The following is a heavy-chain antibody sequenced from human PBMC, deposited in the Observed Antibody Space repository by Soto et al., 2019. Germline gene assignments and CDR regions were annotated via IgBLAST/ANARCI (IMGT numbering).Heavy chain of an antibody. CDR2: IYYSGST. V-gene: IGHV4-31*03. J-gene: IGHJ4*02. CDR1: GGSISSGSYY. CDR3: ARGSWSFYYFDY. Sequence: QVQLQESGPGLAKPSQTLSLSCTVSGGSISSGSYYWSWIRQHPGKGLEWMGYIYYSGSTYYNPSLKSRVTISVDTSKNQFSLKLSSVTAADTAVYYCARGSWSFYYFDYWGQGTLVTVSS. D-gene: IGHD3-10*01.